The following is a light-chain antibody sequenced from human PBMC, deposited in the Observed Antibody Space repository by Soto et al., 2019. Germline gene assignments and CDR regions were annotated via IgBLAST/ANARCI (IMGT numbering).Light chain of an antibody. CDR1: QGISTY. CDR3: QQLNGYLELT. CDR2: DAS. J-gene: IGKJ4*01. V-gene: IGKV1-9*01. Sequence: DIQLTQSPSFLAASVGDRLTITFRASQGISTYLAWYQKKLEKAPKLLXYDASTLQSGVPSRFSGSRSGTEFTLTISSLQTEDFATYYCQQLNGYLELTFGGGTKVDIK.